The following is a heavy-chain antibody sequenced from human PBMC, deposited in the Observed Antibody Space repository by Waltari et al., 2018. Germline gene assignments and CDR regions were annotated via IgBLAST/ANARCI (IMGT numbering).Heavy chain of an antibody. D-gene: IGHD3-3*01. CDR2: FDPEDGET. J-gene: IGHJ5*02. CDR1: GYTLPELS. CDR3: AAVRRLRFLEWLSFDP. Sequence: QVQLVQSGAEVKKPGASVKVSCTVSGYTLPELSMHWVRQAPGKGLEWMGGFDPEDGETIYAQKFQGRVTMTEDTSTDTAYMELSSLRSEDTAVYYCAAVRRLRFLEWLSFDPWGQGTLVTVSS. V-gene: IGHV1-24*01.